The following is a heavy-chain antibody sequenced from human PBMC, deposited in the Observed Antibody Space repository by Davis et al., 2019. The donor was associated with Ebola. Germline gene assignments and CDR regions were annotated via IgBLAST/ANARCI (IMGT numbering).Heavy chain of an antibody. J-gene: IGHJ6*04. Sequence: PGGSLRLSCEASGFTFSSYWMHWVRHAPGKGLVWVSRISGEGSTTKYADSVKGRFTISRDNAKNTLYLQMNSLRDEDTAVYYCTRAFRYGMDVWGKGITVTVSS. D-gene: IGHD3-10*01. CDR2: ISGEGSTT. CDR3: TRAFRYGMDV. V-gene: IGHV3-74*03. CDR1: GFTFSSYW.